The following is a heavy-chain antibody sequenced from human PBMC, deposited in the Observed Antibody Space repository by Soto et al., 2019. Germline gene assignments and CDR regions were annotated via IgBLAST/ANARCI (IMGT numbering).Heavy chain of an antibody. Sequence: ASETLSLTCSVSGYSISSGYYWGWIRQAPGKGLEWIGNIHHSGSTYYNPSLESRVTISIDTSKNQFSLRLTSVTAADTAIYYCARDISASDGDYWGQGTLVISPQ. D-gene: IGHD2-21*01. V-gene: IGHV4-38-2*02. CDR3: ARDISASDGDY. CDR1: GYSISSGYY. CDR2: IHHSGST. J-gene: IGHJ4*02.